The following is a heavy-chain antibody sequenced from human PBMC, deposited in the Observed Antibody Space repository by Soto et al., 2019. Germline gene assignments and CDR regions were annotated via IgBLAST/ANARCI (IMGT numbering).Heavy chain of an antibody. Sequence: PGGSRRLSCVASGFTFSNYAMNWFRQAPGKGLEWVSGISGSGGSTYYADSVKGRLTISRDNSKNTMYLQMNSLRAEDTALYYCVRAYYDFWSGHIGGHYWGQGTLVTVSS. V-gene: IGHV3-23*01. CDR3: VRAYYDFWSGHIGGHY. D-gene: IGHD3-3*01. CDR2: ISGSGGST. J-gene: IGHJ4*02. CDR1: GFTFSNYA.